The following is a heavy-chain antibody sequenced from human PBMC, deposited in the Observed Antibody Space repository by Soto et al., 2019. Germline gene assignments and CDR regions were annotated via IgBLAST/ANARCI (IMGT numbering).Heavy chain of an antibody. CDR3: ARDQLYYNDISGRPLNAFDV. Sequence: GGSLSLSCAASGFTFRNYGMNWVRQASGKGLEWVSYIGLGSSTKYYADSVEGRFTISRDNAKNSLYLQMNSLRAEDTAVYYCARDQLYYNDISGRPLNAFDVWGQGTMVTVSS. V-gene: IGHV3-48*01. J-gene: IGHJ3*01. D-gene: IGHD3-22*01. CDR2: IGLGSSTK. CDR1: GFTFRNYG.